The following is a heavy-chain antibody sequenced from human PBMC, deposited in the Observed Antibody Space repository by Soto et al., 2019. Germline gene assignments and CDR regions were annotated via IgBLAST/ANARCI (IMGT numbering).Heavy chain of an antibody. CDR3: ARGIVVVPAAYFDS. CDR1: GGSISSGGYY. V-gene: IGHV4-31*03. D-gene: IGHD2-2*01. J-gene: IGHJ4*02. Sequence: QVQLQESGPGLVKPSQTLSLSCTVSGGSISSGGYYWSWIRQHPGKGLEWIGYIYFSGSTYYNPSLKSRVTISVDTSENQFSLKLSSVTAADTAVYSCARGIVVVPAAYFDSWGQGILVTVSS. CDR2: IYFSGST.